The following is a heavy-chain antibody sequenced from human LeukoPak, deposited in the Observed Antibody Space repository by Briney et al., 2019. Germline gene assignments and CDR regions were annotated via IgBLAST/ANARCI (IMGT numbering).Heavy chain of an antibody. V-gene: IGHV4-59*01. CDR2: IYYSGST. CDR1: GGSISSYY. CDR3: AGLYYYDSSGYVH. J-gene: IGHJ4*02. D-gene: IGHD3-22*01. Sequence: SETLSLTCTVSGGSISSYYWSWIRQPPGKGLEWIGYIYYSGSTNYNPSLKSRVTIPVDTSKNQFSLKLSSVTAADTAVYYCAGLYYYDSSGYVHWGQGTLVTVSS.